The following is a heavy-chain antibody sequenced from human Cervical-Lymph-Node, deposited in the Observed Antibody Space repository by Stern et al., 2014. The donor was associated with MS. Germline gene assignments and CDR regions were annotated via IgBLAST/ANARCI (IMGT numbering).Heavy chain of an antibody. D-gene: IGHD1-1*01. V-gene: IGHV3-33*01. CDR1: GFSFSDSG. Sequence: QDQLVQSGGGVVQPGRSLRLSCAASGFSFSDSGMHWVRQAPGKGLEWVAFIWYDGSNNYYADSVKGRFTISRDNSKNTLYLQMNSLRAEDTAIYYCLITGTTSDYWGQGILVTVSS. CDR2: IWYDGSNN. CDR3: LITGTTSDY. J-gene: IGHJ4*02.